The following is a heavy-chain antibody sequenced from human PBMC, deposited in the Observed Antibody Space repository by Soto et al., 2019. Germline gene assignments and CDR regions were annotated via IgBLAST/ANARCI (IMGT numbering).Heavy chain of an antibody. J-gene: IGHJ4*02. D-gene: IGHD6-19*01. CDR2: INHSGST. CDR1: GGAFRGYY. V-gene: IGHV4-34*01. CDR3: SLLGEISSGSESTFDY. Sequence: PSETLSLTCAVYGGAFRGYYWGWIRQPPGKGLEWIGEINHSGSTNYNPSLKSRVTISVDTSKNQFSLKLSSVTAADTAVYYCSLLGEISSGSESTFDYWGQGTLVTVSS.